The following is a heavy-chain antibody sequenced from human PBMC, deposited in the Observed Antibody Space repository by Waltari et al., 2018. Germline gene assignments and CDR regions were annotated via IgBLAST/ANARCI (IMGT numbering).Heavy chain of an antibody. CDR3: ARRGRTTLSYYFDY. D-gene: IGHD4-4*01. Sequence: QLQESGPGLVKPSVPLSLTCTVSGGSIISGDYYWSWIRQPPGKGLEWIGYIYFSGSTYYNPSLKSRVTISVDTSKNQFSLKLNSVTAADTAVYYCARRGRTTLSYYFDYWGQGTLV. CDR2: IYFSGST. J-gene: IGHJ4*02. CDR1: GGSIISGDYY. V-gene: IGHV4-30-4*08.